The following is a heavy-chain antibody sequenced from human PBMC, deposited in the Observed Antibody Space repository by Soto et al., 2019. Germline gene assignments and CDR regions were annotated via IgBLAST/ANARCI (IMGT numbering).Heavy chain of an antibody. D-gene: IGHD6-13*01. J-gene: IGHJ4*02. V-gene: IGHV3-23*01. CDR1: GFNFSSYA. CDR2: ISGSGGST. Sequence: GGSLRLSCAASGFNFSSYAMSWVRQAPGKGLEWVSTISGSGGSTYYADSVKGRFTISRDNSKNTLYLQMNSLRAEDTAVCYCAKDRAAAGTAHDNWGQGTLVTVSS. CDR3: AKDRAAAGTAHDN.